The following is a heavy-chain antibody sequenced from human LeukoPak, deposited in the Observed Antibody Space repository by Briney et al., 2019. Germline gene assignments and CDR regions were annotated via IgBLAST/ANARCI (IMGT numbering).Heavy chain of an antibody. Sequence: GGSLRLSCAASGFTFINYAMSWVRQAPGKGLEWVSYISSSGGIIYYADSVKGRFTISRDNAKNSLYLQMNSLRAEDTAVYYCARESDYGDFFFDYWGQGTLVTVSS. V-gene: IGHV3-48*03. J-gene: IGHJ4*02. D-gene: IGHD4-17*01. CDR1: GFTFINYA. CDR2: ISSSGGII. CDR3: ARESDYGDFFFDY.